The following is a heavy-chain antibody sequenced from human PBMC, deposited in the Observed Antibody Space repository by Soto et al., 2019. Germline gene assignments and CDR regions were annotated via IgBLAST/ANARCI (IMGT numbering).Heavy chain of an antibody. CDR1: GYTFTSYY. CDR2: INPSGGST. Sequence: ASVKVSCKASGYTFTSYYMHWVRQAPGQGLEWMGIINPSGGSTSYAQKFQGRVTMTRDTSTSTVYMELSSLRSEDTAVYYCARDAGGVPAAPWNWFDPWGQGTLVTVSS. CDR3: ARDAGGVPAAPWNWFDP. V-gene: IGHV1-46*03. J-gene: IGHJ5*02. D-gene: IGHD2-2*01.